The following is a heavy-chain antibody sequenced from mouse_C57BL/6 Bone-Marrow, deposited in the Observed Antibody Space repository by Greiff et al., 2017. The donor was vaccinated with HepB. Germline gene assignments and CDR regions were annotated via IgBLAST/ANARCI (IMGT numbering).Heavy chain of an antibody. J-gene: IGHJ3*01. Sequence: EVKLMESGGDLVKPGGSLKLSCAASGFTFSSYGMSWVRQTPDKRLEWVATISSGGSHTYYPDSVKGRFTISRDNAKNTLYLQMSSLKSEDTAMYYCARPYDGPFAYWGQGTLVTVSA. CDR2: ISSGGSHT. CDR1: GFTFSSYG. V-gene: IGHV5-6*01. CDR3: ARPYDGPFAY. D-gene: IGHD2-3*01.